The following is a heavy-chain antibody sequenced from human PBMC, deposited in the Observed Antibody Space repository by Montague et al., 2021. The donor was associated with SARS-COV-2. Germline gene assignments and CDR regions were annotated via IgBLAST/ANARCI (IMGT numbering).Heavy chain of an antibody. J-gene: IGHJ6*02. CDR1: GGSIGSYY. V-gene: IGHV4-59*01. Sequence: SETLSLTCSVSGGSIGSYYWSWLRQPPGKGLEWIGHIHYSGSNTYSPSLKSRVTISVDTSKNQVSLNLRSVTAADTAVYFCVRADRRDLDTPHLYYYKGMDLWGQGTTVTVSS. D-gene: IGHD2-15*01. CDR2: IHYSGSN. CDR3: VRADRRDLDTPHLYYYKGMDL.